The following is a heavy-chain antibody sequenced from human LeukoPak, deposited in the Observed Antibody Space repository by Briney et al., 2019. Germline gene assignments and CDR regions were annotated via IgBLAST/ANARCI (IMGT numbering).Heavy chain of an antibody. Sequence: ASVKVSCKASGGTFSSYAISWVRQAPGQGLEWMGRIIPILGIANYAQKFQGRVTITADKSTSTAYMELSSLRSEDTAVYYCARVLEMATTDRFDPWGQGTLVTVSS. J-gene: IGHJ5*02. D-gene: IGHD5-24*01. CDR3: ARVLEMATTDRFDP. CDR2: IIPILGIA. V-gene: IGHV1-69*04. CDR1: GGTFSSYA.